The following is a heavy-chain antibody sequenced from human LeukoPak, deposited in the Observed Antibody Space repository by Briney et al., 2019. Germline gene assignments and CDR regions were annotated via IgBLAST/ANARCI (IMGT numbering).Heavy chain of an antibody. Sequence: GESLKISCKGSGYSFTTFWIGWVRQMPGKGLEWMGIIYPGDSDTRYSPSFQGQVTISVDKSISTAYLQWSSPKASDTAMYYCARQGWNDVGWFDPWGQGTLVTVSS. J-gene: IGHJ5*02. V-gene: IGHV5-51*01. CDR1: GYSFTTFW. CDR3: ARQGWNDVGWFDP. CDR2: IYPGDSDT. D-gene: IGHD1-1*01.